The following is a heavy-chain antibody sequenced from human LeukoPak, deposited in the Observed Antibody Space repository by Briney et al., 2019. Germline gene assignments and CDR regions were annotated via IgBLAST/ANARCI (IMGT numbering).Heavy chain of an antibody. CDR3: ARSEGGGYFGWFLFDY. D-gene: IGHD3-9*01. J-gene: IGHJ4*02. CDR2: IIAYNGNT. V-gene: IGHV1-18*01. Sequence: ASVKVSCKASGYTFTSDGISWVRQAPGQGLEWMGWIIAYNGNTNYEQNLKGRVTMTTDTSKSTAYMELRSRESDDPAVYYCARSEGGGYFGWFLFDYWGQGTLVTVSS. CDR1: GYTFTSDG.